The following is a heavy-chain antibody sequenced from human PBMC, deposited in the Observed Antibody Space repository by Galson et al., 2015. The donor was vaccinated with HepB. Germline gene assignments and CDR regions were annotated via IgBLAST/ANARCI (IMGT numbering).Heavy chain of an antibody. CDR3: AKGGGSNWFAP. Sequence: SLRLSCAASGFTFSSYAMSWVRQAPGKGLEWVSVISGSGGSTYYADSVKGRFTISRDNSKNTVSLQMNSLRAEDTAVYYCAKGGGSNWFAPWGQGTLVTVSS. CDR1: GFTFSSYA. V-gene: IGHV3-23*01. CDR2: ISGSGGST. D-gene: IGHD3-16*01. J-gene: IGHJ5*02.